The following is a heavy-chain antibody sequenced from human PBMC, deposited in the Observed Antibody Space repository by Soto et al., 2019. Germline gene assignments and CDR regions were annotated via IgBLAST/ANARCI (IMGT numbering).Heavy chain of an antibody. D-gene: IGHD3-9*01. CDR3: ARGGTAYYDISTDYYGMDV. Sequence: RLSCAASGFTFSSYAMHWVRQAPGKGLEWVAVISYDGSNKYYADSVKGRFTISRDNSKNTLYLQMNSLRAEDTAVYYCARGGTAYYDISTDYYGMDVCGQGTTVTVSS. CDR1: GFTFSSYA. CDR2: ISYDGSNK. V-gene: IGHV3-30-3*01. J-gene: IGHJ6*02.